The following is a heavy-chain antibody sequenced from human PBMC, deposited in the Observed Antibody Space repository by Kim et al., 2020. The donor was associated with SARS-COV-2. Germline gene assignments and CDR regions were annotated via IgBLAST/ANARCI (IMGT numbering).Heavy chain of an antibody. J-gene: IGHJ6*02. CDR1: GFTFDDYT. CDR2: ISWDGGST. Sequence: GGSLRLSCAASGFTFDDYTMHWVRQAPGKGLEWVSLISWDGGSTYYADSVKGRFTISRDNSKNSLYLQMNSLRTEDTALYYCAKDLGLRPHYYYYYGMDVWGQGTTVTVSS. D-gene: IGHD5-12*01. V-gene: IGHV3-43*01. CDR3: AKDLGLRPHYYYYYGMDV.